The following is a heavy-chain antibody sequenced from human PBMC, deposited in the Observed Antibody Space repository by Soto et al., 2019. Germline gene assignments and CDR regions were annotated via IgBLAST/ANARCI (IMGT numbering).Heavy chain of an antibody. CDR1: GFSFRYYG. D-gene: IGHD4-17*01. Sequence: QVQLVESGGGVVQPGRSLRLSCAASGFSFRYYGMHWVRQAPGKGLEWVALISYDGSDEYYADSVKGRFTISRDNYNNTLYLQMNSPKSEDTAVYYCAKDRRDYGGNIFDYWGQGTVVTVSS. V-gene: IGHV3-30*18. CDR2: ISYDGSDE. CDR3: AKDRRDYGGNIFDY. J-gene: IGHJ4*02.